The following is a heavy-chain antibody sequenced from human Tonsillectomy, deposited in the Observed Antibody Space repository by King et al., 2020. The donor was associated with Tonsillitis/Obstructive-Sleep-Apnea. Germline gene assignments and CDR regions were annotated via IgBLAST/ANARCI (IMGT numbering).Heavy chain of an antibody. J-gene: IGHJ5*02. CDR1: GYIFTDYS. D-gene: IGHD3-3*01. Sequence: VQLVESGAEVKKPGASVMVSCKASGYIFTDYSIAWVRQAPGQGLQWMGWITTYNGDTNYSPKFQDRVTMATDTSTTTSYMELRSLRSDDTAFYYCARGPLTFWIGYPNWLDPWGQGTLVTVSS. V-gene: IGHV1-18*01. CDR2: ITTYNGDT. CDR3: ARGPLTFWIGYPNWLDP.